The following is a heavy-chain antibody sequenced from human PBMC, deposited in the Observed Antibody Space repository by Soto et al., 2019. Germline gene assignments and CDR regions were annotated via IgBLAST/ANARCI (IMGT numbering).Heavy chain of an antibody. J-gene: IGHJ1*01. V-gene: IGHV1-46*01. CDR1: GYIFTAYS. CDR3: AREENCSDGICYSEYFQR. CDR2: VNPSGGST. D-gene: IGHD2-15*01. Sequence: QVQLVQSGAEVKKPGASVKVSCKASGYIFTAYSMHWVRQAPGQGLEWMGVVNPSGGSTNYAQKFQGRLTMTRDTSTSTVYMDLSSLTPEDTAVYYCAREENCSDGICYSEYFQRWGQGTLVTVSS.